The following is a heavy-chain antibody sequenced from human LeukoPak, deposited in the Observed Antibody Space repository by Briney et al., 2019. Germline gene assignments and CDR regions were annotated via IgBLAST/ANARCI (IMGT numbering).Heavy chain of an antibody. D-gene: IGHD6-13*01. CDR2: ISYDGSNK. J-gene: IGHJ4*02. CDR1: GFTFSAYA. CDR3: ASSSSWYAHLDY. V-gene: IGHV3-30-3*01. Sequence: PGGSLRLSCAVSGFTFSAYAMHWVRQAPGKGLEWVAVISYDGSNKYYADSVKGRFTISRDNSKNTLYLQMNSLRTEDTAVYYCASSSSWYAHLDYWGQGTLVTVSS.